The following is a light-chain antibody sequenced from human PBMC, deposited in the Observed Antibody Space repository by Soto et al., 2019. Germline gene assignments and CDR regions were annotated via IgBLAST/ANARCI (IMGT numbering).Light chain of an antibody. CDR2: DAS. J-gene: IGKJ4*01. CDR1: QSINRH. CDR3: QQRSNWPPVT. Sequence: EIVLTQSPATLSLSPGERATLSCRASQSINRHLAWYRQKPGQAPRLPIYDASNRATGIPARFSGSGSGTDFTLTISSLEPEDFGVYYCQQRSNWPPVTFGGGTKVDLK. V-gene: IGKV3-11*01.